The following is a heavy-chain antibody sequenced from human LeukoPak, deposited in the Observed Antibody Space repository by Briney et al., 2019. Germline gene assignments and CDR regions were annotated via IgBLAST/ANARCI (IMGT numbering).Heavy chain of an antibody. CDR2: INHSGST. D-gene: IGHD3-3*01. V-gene: IGHV4-39*07. Sequence: SETLSLTCTVSGGSISSSSYYWSWIRQPPGKGLEWIGEINHSGSTNYNPSPKSRVTISVDTSKTQFSLKLSSVTATDTAVYYCARRPGDFWSGYYRSYYYYMDVWGKGTTVTVSS. CDR1: GGSISSSSYY. CDR3: ARRPGDFWSGYYRSYYYYMDV. J-gene: IGHJ6*03.